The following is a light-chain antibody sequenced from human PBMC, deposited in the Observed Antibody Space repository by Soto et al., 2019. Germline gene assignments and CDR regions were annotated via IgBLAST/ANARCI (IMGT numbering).Light chain of an antibody. Sequence: QLVLTQSPSASASLGASVKLTCTLSSGHSSYAIAWHQQQPEKGPRFLIYLSSDGSHRKGDGIPDRFSGSRSGAERYLTISSLQSEDEADYYCQTWDTDIQIFGGGTKLTVL. J-gene: IGLJ2*01. V-gene: IGLV4-69*01. CDR1: SGHSSYA. CDR2: LSSDGSH. CDR3: QTWDTDIQI.